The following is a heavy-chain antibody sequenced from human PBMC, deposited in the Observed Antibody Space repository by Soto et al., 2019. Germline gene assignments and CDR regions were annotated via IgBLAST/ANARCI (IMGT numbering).Heavy chain of an antibody. D-gene: IGHD6-19*01. CDR3: AGGYSSASYLDY. Sequence: SETLSLTCTVSGGSITSYYWSWIRQPPGKGLEWIGYLYYSGSTNYNRSLKSRVTISVDTSKNQFSLKVTSVTAADTAVYYCAGGYSSASYLDYWGQGTLVTVSS. CDR2: LYYSGST. J-gene: IGHJ4*02. CDR1: GGSITSYY. V-gene: IGHV4-59*01.